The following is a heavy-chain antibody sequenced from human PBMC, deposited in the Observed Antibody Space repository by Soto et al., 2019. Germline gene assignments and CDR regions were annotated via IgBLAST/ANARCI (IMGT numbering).Heavy chain of an antibody. V-gene: IGHV4-59*08. CDR2: IYYSGST. Sequence: SETLSLTCTVFGVSISSYYWSWIRQPPGKGLEWIGYIYYSGSTNYNPSLKSRVTISVDTSKHQFSLKLSSVTAADTAVYYCARGRGGSGISRYYYGMDVWGQGTTVT. D-gene: IGHD3-10*01. CDR1: GVSISSYY. J-gene: IGHJ6*02. CDR3: ARGRGGSGISRYYYGMDV.